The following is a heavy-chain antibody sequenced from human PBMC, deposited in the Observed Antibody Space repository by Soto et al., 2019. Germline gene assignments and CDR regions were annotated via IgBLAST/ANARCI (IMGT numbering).Heavy chain of an antibody. J-gene: IGHJ6*02. CDR3: ARDLDTSMVMIYYYYIGMDV. Sequence: QVQLVESGGGLVKPGGSLRLSCAASGFTFSDYYMTWIRQAPGKGLEWVSYISSSGTTIYYADSVKGRFTISRDNAKNSVYLQMNSLRAQDTAGYYCARDLDTSMVMIYYYYIGMDVWGQGTTVTVSS. CDR1: GFTFSDYY. D-gene: IGHD5-18*01. CDR2: ISSSGTTI. V-gene: IGHV3-11*01.